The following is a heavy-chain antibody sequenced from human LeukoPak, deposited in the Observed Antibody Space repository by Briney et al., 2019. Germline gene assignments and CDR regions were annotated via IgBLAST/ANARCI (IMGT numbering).Heavy chain of an antibody. CDR3: AKDMIPRLSGSYPANFDY. V-gene: IGHV3-9*01. Sequence: PGRSLRLSCEVSGFTFDDYGMHWVRQSPGKGLEWVSGISWSGASKGYADSVKGRFTISRDNAKNFVFLQMNSLRPEDTALYYCAKDMIPRLSGSYPANFDYWGQGTLVTVSS. CDR2: ISWSGASK. J-gene: IGHJ4*02. CDR1: GFTFDDYG. D-gene: IGHD1-26*01.